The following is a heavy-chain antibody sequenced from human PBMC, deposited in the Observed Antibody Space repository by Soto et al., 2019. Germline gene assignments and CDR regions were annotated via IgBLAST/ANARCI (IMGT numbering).Heavy chain of an antibody. CDR1: GFTFRSYG. J-gene: IGHJ4*02. CDR3: AKRELDDN. CDR2: ISESGSST. Sequence: SVGSLRLSCAASGFTFRSYGMSWVRQAPGKGLEWVSGISESGSSTTYADSAKGRFTISRDNSKNTLFLQMNTLRAEDTAIYYCAKRELDDNWGQGTLVTVSS. V-gene: IGHV3-23*01. D-gene: IGHD1-7*01.